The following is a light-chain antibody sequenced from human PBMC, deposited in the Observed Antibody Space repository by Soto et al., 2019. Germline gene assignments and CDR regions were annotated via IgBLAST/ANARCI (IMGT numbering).Light chain of an antibody. J-gene: IGLJ2*01. CDR2: EVS. CDR1: TGDVGSCNL. Sequence: QSALTQSASVSGSPGQSITISCTGTTGDVGSCNLVSCYQQHTGKAPNLMIYEVSKRPSGVSNRFSGSKSGNTASLTISGLQAEDEADYFCCSYAGSSTVVFGGGIKLTVL. CDR3: CSYAGSSTVV. V-gene: IGLV2-23*02.